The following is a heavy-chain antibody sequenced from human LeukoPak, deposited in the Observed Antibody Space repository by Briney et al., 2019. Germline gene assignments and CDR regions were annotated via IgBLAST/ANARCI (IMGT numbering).Heavy chain of an antibody. CDR3: ARGVRGVTFDY. V-gene: IGHV1-18*01. Sequence: GASVKVSCKASGYTFTSYAMHWVRQAPGQGLEWMGWISAYNGNTNYAQKLQGRVTMTTDTSTSTAYMELRSLRSDDTAVYYCARGVRGVTFDYWGQGTLVTVSS. CDR1: GYTFTSYA. CDR2: ISAYNGNT. J-gene: IGHJ4*02. D-gene: IGHD3-10*01.